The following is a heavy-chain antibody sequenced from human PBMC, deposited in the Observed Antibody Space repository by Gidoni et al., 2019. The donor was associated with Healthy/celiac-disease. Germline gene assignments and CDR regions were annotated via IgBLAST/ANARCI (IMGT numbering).Heavy chain of an antibody. CDR3: AKDMGGGYCSGGSCYNPPRHRIYYYYGMDV. J-gene: IGHJ6*02. CDR2: ISWNSGSI. CDR1: GFPFDDYA. V-gene: IGHV3-9*01. D-gene: IGHD2-15*01. Sequence: EVQLVESGGGLVQPGRSLRLSCAASGFPFDDYAMPWFRQAPGQGLGWVSGISWNSGSIGYADSWKGRFTISRDNAKNSLYLQMNRLRAEETALYYCAKDMGGGYCSGGSCYNPPRHRIYYYYGMDVWGQGTTVTVSS.